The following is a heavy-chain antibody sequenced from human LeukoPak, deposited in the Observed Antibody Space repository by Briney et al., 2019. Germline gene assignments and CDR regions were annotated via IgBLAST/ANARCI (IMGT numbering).Heavy chain of an antibody. CDR2: IYYGGST. V-gene: IGHV4-39*07. Sequence: PSETLSLTCTVSGGSISSSSYYWGWVRQPPGKGLEWIGSIYYGGSTYYNPSLKSRVTISVDTSKNQFSLKLNSVTAADTAVYYCARIYSSSWFLNWFDPWGQGTLVTVSS. CDR3: ARIYSSSWFLNWFDP. D-gene: IGHD6-13*01. CDR1: GGSISSSSYY. J-gene: IGHJ5*02.